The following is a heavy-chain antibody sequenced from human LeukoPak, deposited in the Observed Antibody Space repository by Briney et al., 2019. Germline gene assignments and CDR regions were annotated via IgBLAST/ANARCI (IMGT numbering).Heavy chain of an antibody. CDR1: GFTFSSYS. V-gene: IGHV3-21*01. CDR3: AREHHDYGDYLMDY. J-gene: IGHJ4*02. Sequence: PGGSLRLSCAASGFTFSSYSMNWVRQAPGKGLEWVSSISSSSSYIYYADSVKGRFTISRDNAKNSLYLQMNSLRAEDTAVYYCAREHHDYGDYLMDYWGQGTLVTVSS. CDR2: ISSSSSYI. D-gene: IGHD4-17*01.